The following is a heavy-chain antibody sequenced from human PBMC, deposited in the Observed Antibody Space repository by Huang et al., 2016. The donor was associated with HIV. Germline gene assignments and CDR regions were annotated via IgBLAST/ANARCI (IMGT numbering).Heavy chain of an antibody. CDR1: GGSITDSNYY. J-gene: IGHJ4*02. CDR3: ARHFGSWSGYFDS. V-gene: IGHV4-39*01. Sequence: QLQLQESGPGLVRPSETLSLICTVSGGSITDSNYYWGWIRQPPGTGLEWIGSIYYSGDTDYNPSLKGRVTMSVDTSKNRFSLDIRSVAVADTAIYYCARHFGSWSGYFDSWGQGTLVPVSS. CDR2: IYYSGDT. D-gene: IGHD3-10*01.